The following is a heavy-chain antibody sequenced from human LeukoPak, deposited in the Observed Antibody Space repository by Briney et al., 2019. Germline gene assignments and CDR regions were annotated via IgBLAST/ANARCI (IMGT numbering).Heavy chain of an antibody. CDR2: ISAYNGNT. D-gene: IGHD3-9*01. CDR1: GGTFSSYA. Sequence: ASVKVSCKASGGTFSSYAISWVRQAPGQGLEWMGWISAYNGNTNYAQKLQGRVTMTTDTSTSTAYMELRSLRSDDTAVYYCARSKDILTGYCFDYWGQGTLVTVSS. J-gene: IGHJ4*02. V-gene: IGHV1-18*01. CDR3: ARSKDILTGYCFDY.